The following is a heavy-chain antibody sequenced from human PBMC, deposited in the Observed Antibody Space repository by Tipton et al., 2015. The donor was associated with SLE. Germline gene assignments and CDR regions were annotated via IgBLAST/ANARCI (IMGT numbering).Heavy chain of an antibody. CDR1: GFTFNSYA. CDR2: ISYDGTNK. J-gene: IGHJ4*02. V-gene: IGHV3-30*04. Sequence: RSLRLSCSASGFTFNSYAMHWVRQAPGKGLEWVAIISYDGTNKYYADSVKGRFTISRDNSQNTLYLQMYSLRPDDTAVFYCAREFPSGAFDYWGRGTLVTVSS. D-gene: IGHD7-27*01. CDR3: AREFPSGAFDY.